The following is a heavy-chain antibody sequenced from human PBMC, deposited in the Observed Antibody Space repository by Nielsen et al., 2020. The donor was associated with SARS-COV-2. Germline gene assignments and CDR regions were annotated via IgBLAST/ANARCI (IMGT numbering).Heavy chain of an antibody. J-gene: IGHJ5*02. D-gene: IGHD3-10*01. CDR1: GFSLHTRGVG. CDR2: IYWDGNK. Sequence: SCPTLVNPTHTLTLTCTFSGFSLHTRGVGVGWIRQPPGKARGWLALIYWDGNKRYSPSLKSRATFTKVTSKNRVVLTMTNMEPVGTATYYCAHSPRVYGSGRGWFDPWGQGTLVTVSS. V-gene: IGHV2-5*02. CDR3: AHSPRVYGSGRGWFDP.